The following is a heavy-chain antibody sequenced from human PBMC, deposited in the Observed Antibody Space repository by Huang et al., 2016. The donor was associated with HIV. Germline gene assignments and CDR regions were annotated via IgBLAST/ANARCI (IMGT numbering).Heavy chain of an antibody. J-gene: IGHJ5*01. CDR1: GFSILSYY. CDR2: VNPSGGGA. CDR3: AREGITPSGTEVSGFDF. D-gene: IGHD6-13*01. V-gene: IGHV1-46*03. Sequence: QVQLVQSGAEVKKPGASVTISCKASGFSILSYYIHWVRQAPGQGLEWMRIVNPSGGGADYARKFKGGVTMTRDTSTRTRYMERSSMRSEDTAVYYCAREGITPSGTEVSGFDFWGQGTPVSVSS.